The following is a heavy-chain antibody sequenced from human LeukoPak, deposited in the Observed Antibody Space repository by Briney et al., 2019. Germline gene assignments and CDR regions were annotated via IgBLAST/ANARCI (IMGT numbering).Heavy chain of an antibody. J-gene: IGHJ4*02. Sequence: ASVKVSCKASGYTFTGYYMHWVRQAPGQGLEWVGWINPNSGGTNYAQKFQGWVTMTRDTSISTAYMELSRLRSDDTAVYYCARFYDSSGYYDYWGQGTLVTVSS. V-gene: IGHV1-2*04. CDR3: ARFYDSSGYYDY. D-gene: IGHD3-22*01. CDR2: INPNSGGT. CDR1: GYTFTGYY.